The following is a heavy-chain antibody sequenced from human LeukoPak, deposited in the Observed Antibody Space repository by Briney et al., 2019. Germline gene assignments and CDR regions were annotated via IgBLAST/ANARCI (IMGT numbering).Heavy chain of an antibody. CDR2: IDTAGNT. D-gene: IGHD3-16*01. CDR3: ARTSKVTSVMDI. Sequence: PGGSLRLSCAASGFTFSSYDMHWGRQATGKGLEWVSAIDTAGNTFYPGSVRGRFTISRENAKNSLYLQMNNVRAGDTAVYYCARTSKVTSVMDIWGQGTMVTVSS. V-gene: IGHV3-13*04. CDR1: GFTFSSYD. J-gene: IGHJ3*02.